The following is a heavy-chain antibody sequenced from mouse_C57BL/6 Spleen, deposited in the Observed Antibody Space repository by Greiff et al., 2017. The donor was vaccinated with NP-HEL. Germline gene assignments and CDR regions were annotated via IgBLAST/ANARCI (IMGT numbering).Heavy chain of an antibody. Sequence: EVQLQQSGPELVKPGASVKISCKASGYTFTDYYMNWVKQSPGKSLEWIGEINPKNGGTSYNQKFKGKATLTVDKSSSTAYMELRSLTSEDAAVYYCGRSGDYYAMDYWGQGTSVTVSS. V-gene: IGHV1-26*01. J-gene: IGHJ4*01. CDR3: GRSGDYYAMDY. CDR2: INPKNGGT. CDR1: GYTFTDYY.